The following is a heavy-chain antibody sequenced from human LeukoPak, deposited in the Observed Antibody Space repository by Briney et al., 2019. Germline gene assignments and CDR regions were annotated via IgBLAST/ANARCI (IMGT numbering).Heavy chain of an antibody. CDR2: IIPIFGTA. Sequence: SVKVSCKASGGTFSSYAISWVRQAPGQGLEWMGGIIPIFGTANYAQKFQGRVTITADESTSTAYMELSSLRSDDTAVYYCARGRYYYDSSGYHYGMDVWGQGTTVTVSS. D-gene: IGHD3-22*01. CDR3: ARGRYYYDSSGYHYGMDV. V-gene: IGHV1-69*13. J-gene: IGHJ6*02. CDR1: GGTFSSYA.